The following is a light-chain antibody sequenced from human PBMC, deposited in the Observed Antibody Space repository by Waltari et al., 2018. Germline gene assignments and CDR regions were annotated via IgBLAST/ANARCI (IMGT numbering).Light chain of an antibody. CDR1: QSISSY. Sequence: DIQMTQSPSSLSASVGDRVTITCRAIQSISSYLNWYQQKPGKAPKLLIYAASILQSGVPSRFSGSVSGTDFTLTISSLQPEDFATYYCQQSYSTPLTFGGGTKVEIK. V-gene: IGKV1-39*01. CDR3: QQSYSTPLT. CDR2: AAS. J-gene: IGKJ4*01.